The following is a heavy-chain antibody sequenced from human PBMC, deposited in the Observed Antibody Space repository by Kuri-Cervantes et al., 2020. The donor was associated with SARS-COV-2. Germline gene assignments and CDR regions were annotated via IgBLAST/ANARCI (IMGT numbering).Heavy chain of an antibody. J-gene: IGHJ4*02. CDR3: ARDIVTVDYDFWSGYYGPSYFDY. V-gene: IGHV3-74*01. D-gene: IGHD3-3*01. CDR2: INSVGSST. CDR1: GFTFSSYW. Sequence: GGSLRLSCAASGFTFSSYWMHWVRQAPGKGLVWVSRINSVGSSTSYADSVKGRFTISRDSAKNTLYLQMNSLRAEDTAVYYCARDIVTVDYDFWSGYYGPSYFDYWGQGTLVTVSS.